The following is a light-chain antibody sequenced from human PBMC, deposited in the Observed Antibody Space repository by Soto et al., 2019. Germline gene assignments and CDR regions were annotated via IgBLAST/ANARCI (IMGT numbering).Light chain of an antibody. CDR2: DAS. V-gene: IGKV3-20*01. J-gene: IGKJ1*01. Sequence: EIGLTQSPGTLSLSLGERATLSCRASQSVSSTYLAWYQQKPCQAPMLLIYDASTRAAGIPDRFSGSGSGTDFTLTISRLEAEDFAVNYCHQYDASPWTFGQGAQVEIK. CDR3: HQYDASPWT. CDR1: QSVSSTY.